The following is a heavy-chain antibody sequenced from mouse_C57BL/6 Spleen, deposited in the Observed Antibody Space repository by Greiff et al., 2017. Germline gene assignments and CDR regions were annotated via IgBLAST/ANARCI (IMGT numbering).Heavy chain of an antibody. J-gene: IGHJ3*01. V-gene: IGHV2-2*01. Sequence: VKLVESGPGLVQPSQSLSITCTVSGFSLTSYGVHWVRQSPGKGLEWLGVLWSGGSTDYNAAFISRLSISKDNSKSQVFFKMNSLQADDTAIYYCARNFGGYDRGAWFAYWGQGTLVTVSA. D-gene: IGHD2-2*01. CDR3: ARNFGGYDRGAWFAY. CDR2: LWSGGST. CDR1: GFSLTSYG.